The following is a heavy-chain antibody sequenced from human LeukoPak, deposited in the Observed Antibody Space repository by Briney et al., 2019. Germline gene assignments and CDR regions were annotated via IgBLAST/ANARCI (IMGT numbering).Heavy chain of an antibody. V-gene: IGHV1-46*01. D-gene: IGHD2-8*02. Sequence: ASVKVSCKAFGYTFTGYWMHWVRQAPGQGPEWMGVISPSGGSTIYAQKFKGRVTLTRDMSTSTDYLELSSLRSENTAVYYCARDNSVRDEAWCFNPWGQGTLVTVSS. CDR2: ISPSGGST. J-gene: IGHJ5*02. CDR3: ARDNSVRDEAWCFNP. CDR1: GYTFTGYW.